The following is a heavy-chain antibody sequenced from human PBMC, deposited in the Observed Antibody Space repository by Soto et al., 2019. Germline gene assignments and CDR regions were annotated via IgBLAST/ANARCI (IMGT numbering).Heavy chain of an antibody. D-gene: IGHD3-3*01. CDR2: IDSSGDTI. V-gene: IGHV3-11*01. Sequence: QVQVVASGGGLVKPGGSLRLSCAASGFTISDYYMSWIRQAPGKGLEWISYIDSSGDTIYNADSVKGRFSVSRDNAKNSLFLQMNSLRAEDTAMYYCVRAFAPDGHEPFDHWGQGTLVIVSS. CDR1: GFTISDYY. J-gene: IGHJ4*02. CDR3: VRAFAPDGHEPFDH.